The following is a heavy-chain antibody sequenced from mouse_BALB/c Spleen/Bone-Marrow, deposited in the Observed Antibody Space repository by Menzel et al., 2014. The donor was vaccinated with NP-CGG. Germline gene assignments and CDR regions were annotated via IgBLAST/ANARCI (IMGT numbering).Heavy chain of an antibody. CDR2: INPSTGYT. Sequence: QVQLKQSGAELAKPGAPVKMSCKASGYTFTNYWMHWVKQRPGQGLEWIGYINPSTGYTDYNQKFKDMATLTADKSSSTAYMQLSSLTSEDSAVYYCARSYGNYVDYWGKAPLSQSPQ. CDR3: ARSYGNYVDY. V-gene: IGHV1-7*01. CDR1: GYTFTNYW. J-gene: IGHJ2*01. D-gene: IGHD2-1*01.